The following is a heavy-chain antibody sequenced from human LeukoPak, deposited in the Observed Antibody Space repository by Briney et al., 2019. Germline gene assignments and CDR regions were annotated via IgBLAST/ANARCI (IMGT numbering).Heavy chain of an antibody. CDR1: GYTFTSYD. CDR3: ARVGKKRVWGSYRYPYFDY. D-gene: IGHD3-16*02. J-gene: IGHJ4*02. CDR2: MNLIRGNT. V-gene: IGHV1-8*01. Sequence: ASVTVSCKASGYTFTSYDINWVGPATGQGLAGVGGMNLIRGNTGIAQKFQGRVTMTRNTSISTAYMELSILRSEDTAVYYCARVGKKRVWGSYRYPYFDYWGQGTLVTVSS.